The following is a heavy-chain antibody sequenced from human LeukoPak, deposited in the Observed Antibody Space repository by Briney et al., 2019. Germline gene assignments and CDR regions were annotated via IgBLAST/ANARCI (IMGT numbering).Heavy chain of an antibody. CDR2: IYYSGST. D-gene: IGHD3-22*01. V-gene: IGHV4-59*12. CDR3: ARVTDYYDSSGIDY. Sequence: PSETLSLTCTVSGGSISSYYWSWIRQPPGKGLEWIGYIYYSGSTNYNPSLKSRVTISVDTSKNQFSLKLSSVTAADTAVYYCARVTDYYDSSGIDYWGQGTLVTVSS. CDR1: GGSISSYY. J-gene: IGHJ4*02.